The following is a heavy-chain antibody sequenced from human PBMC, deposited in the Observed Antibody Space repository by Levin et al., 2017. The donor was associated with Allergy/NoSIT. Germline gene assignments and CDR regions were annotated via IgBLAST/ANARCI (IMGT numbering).Heavy chain of an antibody. Sequence: SLKISCAASGFTFDDYAMHWVRQAPGKGLEWVSGISWNSGSIGYADSVKGRFTISRDNAKNSLYLQMNSLRAEDTALYYCAKALIYGEYYFDYWGQGTLVTVSS. CDR2: ISWNSGSI. J-gene: IGHJ4*02. CDR1: GFTFDDYA. D-gene: IGHD4-17*01. V-gene: IGHV3-9*01. CDR3: AKALIYGEYYFDY.